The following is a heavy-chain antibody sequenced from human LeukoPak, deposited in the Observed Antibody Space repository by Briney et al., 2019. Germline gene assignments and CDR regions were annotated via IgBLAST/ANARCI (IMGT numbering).Heavy chain of an antibody. CDR3: ARGSWDDVGYYYYYYMDV. Sequence: SVKVSCKASGGSFSSHAVGWVRQAPGQGLEWLGGTIPLLGTTRYAQKFQGRVTITTDESTRTAYMDLSSLTSEDTAVYYCARGSWDDVGYYYYYYMDVWGKGSTVTVSS. J-gene: IGHJ6*03. D-gene: IGHD1-1*01. CDR2: TIPLLGTT. V-gene: IGHV1-69*05. CDR1: GGSFSSHA.